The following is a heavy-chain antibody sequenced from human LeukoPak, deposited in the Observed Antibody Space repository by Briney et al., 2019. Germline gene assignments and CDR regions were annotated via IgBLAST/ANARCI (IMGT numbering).Heavy chain of an antibody. CDR3: ARDKGGISDYVWGSYPDDY. V-gene: IGHV1-69*04. CDR1: GGTFSSYA. Sequence: ASVKVSCKASGGTFSSYAISWVRQAPGQGLEWMGRIIPILGIANYAQKFQGRVTITADKSTSTAYMELSSLRSEDTAVYYCARDKGGISDYVWGSYPDDYWGQGTLVTVSS. D-gene: IGHD3-16*01. CDR2: IIPILGIA. J-gene: IGHJ4*02.